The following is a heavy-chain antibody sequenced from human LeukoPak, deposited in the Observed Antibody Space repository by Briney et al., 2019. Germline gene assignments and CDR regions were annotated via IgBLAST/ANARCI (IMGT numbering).Heavy chain of an antibody. D-gene: IGHD7-27*01. V-gene: IGHV3-23*01. Sequence: GGTLRLSCAASGFTFSTYGMNWVRQAPGKGLEWVSGISPSGDITYYADSVMGRFSISRDNPKSTVSLQMSSLRAEDTALYYCVRDLHWGGFDVWGQGTMVTVSS. CDR3: VRDLHWGGFDV. J-gene: IGHJ3*01. CDR2: ISPSGDIT. CDR1: GFTFSTYG.